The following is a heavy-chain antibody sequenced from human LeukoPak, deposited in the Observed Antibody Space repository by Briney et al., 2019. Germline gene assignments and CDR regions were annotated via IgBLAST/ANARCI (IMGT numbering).Heavy chain of an antibody. CDR1: GFTLSSYS. CDR2: ISSTSNYI. Sequence: GRSLRLSCAASGFTLSSYSMNWVRQAPGKGLEWVSSISSTSNYIYYADSVKGRFTISRDNAKNSLYLQMKSLRAEDTAVYYCARGKTSQNIVTRKTYNWFDPWGQGTLVTVSS. D-gene: IGHD2/OR15-2a*01. J-gene: IGHJ5*02. V-gene: IGHV3-21*01. CDR3: ARGKTSQNIVTRKTYNWFDP.